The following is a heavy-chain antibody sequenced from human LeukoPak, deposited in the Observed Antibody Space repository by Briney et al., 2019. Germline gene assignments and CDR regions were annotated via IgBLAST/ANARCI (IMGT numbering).Heavy chain of an antibody. D-gene: IGHD5-24*01. J-gene: IGHJ3*02. CDR2: IRQSGDIT. CDR3: VRRGGSDGWGAFDI. V-gene: IGHV3-23*01. CDR1: GFTFSNYV. Sequence: GGSLRLSCAASGFTFSNYVMSWVRQAPGKGLEWVSSIRQSGDITYYADSVKGRFTISRDNSKNTLSLQMNSLSREDTAIYYCVRRGGSDGWGAFDIWGQGTVVTVSS.